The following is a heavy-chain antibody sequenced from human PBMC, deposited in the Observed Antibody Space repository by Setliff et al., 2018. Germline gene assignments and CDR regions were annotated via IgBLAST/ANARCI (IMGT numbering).Heavy chain of an antibody. J-gene: IGHJ3*02. D-gene: IGHD6-13*01. V-gene: IGHV3-74*01. Sequence: GGSLRLSCAASGFTFGSNWMNWVRQAPGKGLVWVSRIYSDGSMTDYADSVKGRFTISRDNARNILYLQMNSLKIEDTAVYFCARERGAGSSRWYSHDGFDIWGQGTMVTV. CDR2: IYSDGSMT. CDR1: GFTFGSNW. CDR3: ARERGAGSSRWYSHDGFDI.